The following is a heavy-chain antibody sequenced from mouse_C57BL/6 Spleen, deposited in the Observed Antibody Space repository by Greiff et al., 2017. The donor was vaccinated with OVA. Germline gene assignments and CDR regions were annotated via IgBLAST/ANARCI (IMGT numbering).Heavy chain of an antibody. CDR3: ARVLGLAYAMDY. D-gene: IGHD4-1*01. J-gene: IGHJ4*01. Sequence: QVQLQQPGAELVKPGASVKLSCKATGYTFTSYWMHWVKQRPGRGLEWIGRIDPSSGGTKYNEKFKSKATLTADKSSSTAYMQLSSLTSEDSAVDYGARVLGLAYAMDYWGQGTSVTVSS. CDR1: GYTFTSYW. CDR2: IDPSSGGT. V-gene: IGHV1-72*01.